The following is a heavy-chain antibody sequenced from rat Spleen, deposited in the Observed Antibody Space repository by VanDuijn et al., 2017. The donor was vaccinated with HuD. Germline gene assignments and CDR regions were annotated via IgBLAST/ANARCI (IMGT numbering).Heavy chain of an antibody. CDR2: INKDSRTI. CDR1: GFNFHDFW. Sequence: EVKLVESGGGLVQPGRSLKLSCAASGFNFHDFWMGWVRQAPGKGLEWIGEINKDSRTISYSPSLTDKCIISIDNAQNTLYLHMSELGSEDTAIYYCARARGFYGYTYHFDYWGQGVMVTVSS. D-gene: IGHD1-6*01. CDR3: ARARGFYGYTYHFDY. V-gene: IGHV4-2*01. J-gene: IGHJ2*01.